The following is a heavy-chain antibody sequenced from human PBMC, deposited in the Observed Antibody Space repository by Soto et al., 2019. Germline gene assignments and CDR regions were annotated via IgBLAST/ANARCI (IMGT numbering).Heavy chain of an antibody. J-gene: IGHJ4*02. CDR1: GFTFSSYA. V-gene: IGHV3-23*01. CDR3: ANLDCGGDCYSQY. D-gene: IGHD2-21*02. Sequence: LRLSCAASGFTFSSYAMSWVRQAPGKGLEWVSAISGNGADTSYADSVRGRFTISRDNSKDTLYLQMNSLRAEDTAVYYCANLDCGGDCYSQYWGQGTLVTVSS. CDR2: ISGNGADT.